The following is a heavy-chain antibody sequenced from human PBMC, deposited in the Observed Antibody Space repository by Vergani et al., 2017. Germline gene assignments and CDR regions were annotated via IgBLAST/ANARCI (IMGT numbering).Heavy chain of an antibody. J-gene: IGHJ4*02. Sequence: QVQLVESGGGVVQPGRSLRLSCAASGFTFSSYAMHWVRQAPGKGLEWVAVISYDGSNKYYSDSVKGRFTISRDNSKNTLYLQMNSLRAEDTAVYYCARAQYYYFWSGYVSWGQGTLVTVSS. V-gene: IGHV3-30-3*01. CDR2: ISYDGSNK. CDR3: ARAQYYYFWSGYVS. CDR1: GFTFSSYA. D-gene: IGHD3-3*01.